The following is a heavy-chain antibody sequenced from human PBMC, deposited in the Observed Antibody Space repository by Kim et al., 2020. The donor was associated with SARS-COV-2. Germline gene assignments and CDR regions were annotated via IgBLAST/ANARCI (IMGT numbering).Heavy chain of an antibody. CDR3: ARPITIFGVVGWFDP. D-gene: IGHD3-3*01. CDR1: EFTFSSYA. V-gene: IGHV3-33*01. CDR2: IVYDGSKK. Sequence: GGSLRLSCAASEFTFSSYAMHWVRQAPGKGLEWVAIIVYDGSKKYYADSVKGRFTISRDNSKNTLYLQMNNLRVDDTAVYYCARPITIFGVVGWFDPWGQGTLVTVSS. J-gene: IGHJ5*02.